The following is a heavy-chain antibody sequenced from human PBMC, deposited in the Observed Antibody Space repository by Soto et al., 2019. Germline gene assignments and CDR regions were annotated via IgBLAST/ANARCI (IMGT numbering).Heavy chain of an antibody. Sequence: GGSLRLSCAASGFTFSSYGMHWVRQAPGKGLEWVAVIWYDGINKYYADSVKGRFTISRDNSKNTLYLQMNILRAEDTAVYYCARDPGPHSYYYYYMDVWGKGTTVTVSS. CDR2: IWYDGINK. J-gene: IGHJ6*03. CDR1: GFTFSSYG. V-gene: IGHV3-33*01. CDR3: ARDPGPHSYYYYYMDV.